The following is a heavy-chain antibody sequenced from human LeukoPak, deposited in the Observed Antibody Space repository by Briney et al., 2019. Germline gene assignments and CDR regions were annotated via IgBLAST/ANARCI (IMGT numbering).Heavy chain of an antibody. D-gene: IGHD4/OR15-4a*01. CDR1: GFTFSSYE. J-gene: IGHJ4*02. V-gene: IGHV3-48*03. CDR3: ARSNFLYYFDY. Sequence: GGSLRLSCAASGFTFSSYEMNWVRQAPGKGLQWVSYISSGSTIYYADSVKGRFTISRDNAKNSLYLQMNSLRAEDTAVYYCARSNFLYYFDYWGQGTLVTVPS. CDR2: ISSGSTI.